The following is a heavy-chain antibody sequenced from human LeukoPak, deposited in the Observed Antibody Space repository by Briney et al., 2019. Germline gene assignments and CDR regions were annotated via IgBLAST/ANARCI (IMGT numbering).Heavy chain of an antibody. D-gene: IGHD6-19*01. V-gene: IGHV4-59*08. J-gene: IGHJ4*02. CDR2: IYYSWTT. Sequence: SETLSLTCSVTGDSVSSYYWTWIRQPPGKGLEWIGYIYYSWTTNYNPSLKSRVTISVDTSKNQFSLKLSSVTAADTAVYYCARLPTGEPDSSGFDYWGQGTLVTVSS. CDR1: GDSVSSYY. CDR3: ARLPTGEPDSSGFDY.